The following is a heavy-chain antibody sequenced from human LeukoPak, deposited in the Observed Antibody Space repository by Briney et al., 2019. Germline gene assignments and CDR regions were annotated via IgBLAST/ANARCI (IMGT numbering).Heavy chain of an antibody. V-gene: IGHV3-48*04. D-gene: IGHD3-10*02. Sequence: GGSLRLSCAASGFTFTTYWMNWVRQAPGKGLEWVSYISSSGSTIYYADSVKGRFTISRDNAKNSLYLQMNSLRAEDTAVYYCAELGITMIGGVWGKGTTVTISS. CDR3: AELGITMIGGV. J-gene: IGHJ6*04. CDR2: ISSSGSTI. CDR1: GFTFTTYW.